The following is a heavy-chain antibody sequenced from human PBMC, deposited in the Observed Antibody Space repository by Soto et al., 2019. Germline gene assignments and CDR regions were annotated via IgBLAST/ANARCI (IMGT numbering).Heavy chain of an antibody. J-gene: IGHJ4*01. CDR3: ARDHRDSSGQLPDY. V-gene: IGHV3-21*01. D-gene: IGHD6-19*01. CDR1: GFTFSSYS. Sequence: EVQLVESGGGLVKPGGSLRLSCAASGFTFSSYSMNWVRQAPGKGLEWVSSISSSSYIYYADSVKGRFTISRDNAENSLYLQMNSLRAEDTAVYYCARDHRDSSGQLPDYWCHRTLVTVSS. CDR2: ISSSSYI.